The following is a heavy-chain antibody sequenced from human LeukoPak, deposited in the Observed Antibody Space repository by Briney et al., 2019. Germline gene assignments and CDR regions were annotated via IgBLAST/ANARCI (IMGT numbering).Heavy chain of an antibody. D-gene: IGHD2-15*01. V-gene: IGHV3-30*18. CDR1: GFTFSSYG. Sequence: PGGSLRLSCAASGFTFSSYGMHWVRQAPGKGLEWVAVISYDGSNKYYADSVKGRFTISRDNSKNTLYLQMNSLRAEDTAVYYCANLRFGYCSCGSCYVIWGQGTMVTVSS. J-gene: IGHJ3*02. CDR2: ISYDGSNK. CDR3: ANLRFGYCSCGSCYVI.